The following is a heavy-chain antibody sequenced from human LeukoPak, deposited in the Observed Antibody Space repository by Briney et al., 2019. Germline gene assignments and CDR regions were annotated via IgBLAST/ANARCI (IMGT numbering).Heavy chain of an antibody. CDR1: GFTFSSYV. Sequence: GGSLRLSCAASGFTFSSYVMTWVRQAPGKGLHWVSGISGSGVSTYYADSVKGRFTISRDNSKNMLHLQMNSLRAEDTAVYYCAKGDSRGGFDPWGRGTLVTVSS. J-gene: IGHJ5*02. CDR2: ISGSGVST. D-gene: IGHD3-22*01. V-gene: IGHV3-23*01. CDR3: AKGDSRGGFDP.